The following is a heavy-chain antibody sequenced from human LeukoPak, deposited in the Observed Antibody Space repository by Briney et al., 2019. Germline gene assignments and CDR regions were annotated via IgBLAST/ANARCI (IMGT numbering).Heavy chain of an antibody. D-gene: IGHD2-2*01. Sequence: PGGSLRLSCAASRFTFSDAWMTWLRQAPGQGLEWIGLIKRKSDGGTTQYGPPMEGRFTISSDDSKETLYLQMDSVKTEDTAVYYCATGSRGELWGQGTLVTVSS. V-gene: IGHV3-15*05. CDR3: ATGSRGEL. CDR1: RFTFSDAW. J-gene: IGHJ4*02. CDR2: IKRKSDGGTT.